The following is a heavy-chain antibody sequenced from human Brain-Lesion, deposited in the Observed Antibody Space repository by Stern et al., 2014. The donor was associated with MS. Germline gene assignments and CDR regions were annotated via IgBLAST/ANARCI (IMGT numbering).Heavy chain of an antibody. CDR1: GGSISSSTYY. J-gene: IGHJ4*02. CDR2: IYYSGFT. V-gene: IGHV4-39*01. CDR3: ARHDSVPRPSQLYSARDRGPGYFDY. Sequence: QVQLVESGPGLVKPSETLSLTCTVSGGSISSSTYYWAWIRQPPGKGLEWIGNIYYSGFTSYNPSPKSRVTISVDMSKNQFSLKLSSVTAADTAIYYCARHDSVPRPSQLYSARDRGPGYFDYWGQGTLVTVSS. D-gene: IGHD1-26*01.